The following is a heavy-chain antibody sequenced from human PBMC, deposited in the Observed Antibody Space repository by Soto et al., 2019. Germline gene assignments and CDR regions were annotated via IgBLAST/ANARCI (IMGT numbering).Heavy chain of an antibody. CDR3: ARHIHNQGFEYYFDS. J-gene: IGHJ4*02. D-gene: IGHD1-1*01. V-gene: IGHV4-39*01. CDR1: GGSITSSGSA. CDR2: IDYSGNI. Sequence: QLQLQESGPGLVKPSETLSLTCNASGGSITSSGSAWGWIRQSPGKGLEWIGTIDYSGNIYYIPSLKRRITISVDTSKSQSSLKLSSVTAADTAVYYCARHIHNQGFEYYFDSWGQGTRVTVSS.